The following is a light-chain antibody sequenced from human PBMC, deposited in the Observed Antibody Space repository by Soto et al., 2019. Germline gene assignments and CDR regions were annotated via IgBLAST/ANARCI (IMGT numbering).Light chain of an antibody. CDR3: QQYNKWHWT. Sequence: DIVMTQSPATLSEYPGGRVIVSCRASQDVSSHVAWCQQRPGQAPRLLINAASIRATDTPDRISGSGSGTEFTLTIRSLQSEDLAVYYCQQYNKWHWTFGQGTKVDIK. CDR1: QDVSSH. V-gene: IGKV3-15*01. J-gene: IGKJ1*01. CDR2: AAS.